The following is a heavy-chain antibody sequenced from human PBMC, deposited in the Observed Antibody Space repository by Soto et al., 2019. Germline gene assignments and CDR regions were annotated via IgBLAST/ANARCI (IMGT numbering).Heavy chain of an antibody. CDR1: GGSISSGGYY. CDR2: IYYSGST. Sequence: LSLTCTVSGGSISSGGYYWSWIRQHPGKGLEWIGYIYYSGSTYCNPSLKSRVTISVDTSKNQFSLKLSSVTAADTAVYYCATYGSGSYKPTTFDYWGQGTLVTVSS. CDR3: ATYGSGSYKPTTFDY. D-gene: IGHD3-10*01. V-gene: IGHV4-31*03. J-gene: IGHJ4*02.